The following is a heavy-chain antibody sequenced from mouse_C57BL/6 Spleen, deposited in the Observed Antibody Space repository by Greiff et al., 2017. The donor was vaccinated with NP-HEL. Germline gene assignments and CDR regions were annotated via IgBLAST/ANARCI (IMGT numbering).Heavy chain of an antibody. CDR3: TYYYGSSPLDY. J-gene: IGHJ2*01. CDR2: IDPENGDT. CDR1: GFNIKDDY. V-gene: IGHV14-4*01. D-gene: IGHD1-1*01. Sequence: EVKVVESGAELVRPGASVKLSCTASGFNIKDDYMHWVKQRPEQGLEWIGWIDPENGDTEYASKFQGKATITADTSSNTAYLQLSSLTSEDTAVYYCTYYYGSSPLDYWGQGTTLTVSS.